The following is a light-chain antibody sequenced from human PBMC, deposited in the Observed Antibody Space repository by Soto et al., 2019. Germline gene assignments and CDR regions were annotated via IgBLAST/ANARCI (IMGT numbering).Light chain of an antibody. Sequence: EIVMTQSPATLSVSPGQRATLSCRASQSISINLAWYQQKPGQAPRLLIYEASTRATGIPATFSGSGSGTEFTLSINSLQSEDSAVYYCQQHDDWPLTFGQGTKLEIK. CDR2: EAS. V-gene: IGKV3-15*01. CDR3: QQHDDWPLT. CDR1: QSISIN. J-gene: IGKJ2*01.